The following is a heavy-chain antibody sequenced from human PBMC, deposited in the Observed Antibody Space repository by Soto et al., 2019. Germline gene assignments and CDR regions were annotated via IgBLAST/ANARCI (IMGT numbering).Heavy chain of an antibody. CDR2: ISDNGGST. CDR1: EFTFSNYA. CDR3: AKDRATMIVVVIAYYFDY. D-gene: IGHD3-22*01. V-gene: IGHV3-23*01. J-gene: IGHJ4*02. Sequence: GGSLRLSCAASEFTFSNYAMSWVRQAPGKGLEWVSSISDNGGSTYYADSVKGRFTISRDNSKNTLYLQMNSLRAEDTAVYYCAKDRATMIVVVIAYYFDYWGQGTLVTVSS.